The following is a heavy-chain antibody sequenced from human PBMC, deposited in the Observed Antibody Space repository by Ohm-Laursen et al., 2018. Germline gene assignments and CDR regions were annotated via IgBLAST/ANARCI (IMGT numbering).Heavy chain of an antibody. V-gene: IGHV4-59*12. J-gene: IGHJ4*02. CDR3: ARGGRHYYDSSGYQDY. Sequence: GTLSLTCTVSGGSISSYYWSWIRQPPGKGLEWIGYIYHSGKTNYNPSLKSRATILVDRSNNQFSLRLRSVTAADTAVYYCARGGRHYYDSSGYQDYWGQGTLVTVSS. D-gene: IGHD3-22*01. CDR2: IYHSGKT. CDR1: GGSISSYY.